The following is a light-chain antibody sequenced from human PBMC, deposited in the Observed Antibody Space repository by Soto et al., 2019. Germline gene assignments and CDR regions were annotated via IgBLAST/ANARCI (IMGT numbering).Light chain of an antibody. CDR2: GAS. CDR1: QSVSSRD. CDR3: QQYGNTPWT. V-gene: IGKV3-20*01. J-gene: IGKJ1*01. Sequence: EIVLTQSPGTLSLSPGETATLSCRASQSVSSRDLAWYQQKPGQAPRLLIYGASTRATGIPDRFSGSGSGTDFTLTINRLEPEDFAVFYCQQYGNTPWTFGQGTKVDIK.